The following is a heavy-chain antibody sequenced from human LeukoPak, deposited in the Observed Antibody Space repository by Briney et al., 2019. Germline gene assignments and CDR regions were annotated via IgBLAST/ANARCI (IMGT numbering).Heavy chain of an antibody. D-gene: IGHD3-10*01. CDR1: GFTFSSYS. CDR2: ISSSSYI. CDR3: ARGSGGYWYFDL. Sequence: PGGSLSLSCAASGFTFSSYSMNWVRQAPGKGLEWVSSISSSSYIYYADSVKGRFTISRDNAKNSLYLQMNSLRAEDTAVYYCARGSGGYWYFDLWGRGTLVTVSS. J-gene: IGHJ2*01. V-gene: IGHV3-21*01.